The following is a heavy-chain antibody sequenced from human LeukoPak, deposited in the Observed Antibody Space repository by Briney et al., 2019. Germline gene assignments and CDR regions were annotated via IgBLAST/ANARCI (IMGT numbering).Heavy chain of an antibody. CDR1: GGSFNDYY. V-gene: IGHV4-34*01. D-gene: IGHD2-2*01. Sequence: SETLSLTCAVYGGSFNDYYWNWIRQPPGKGLEWIGEINLRGSTTYNPSLKSRVTISVDTSKNQFSLKLSSVTAADTAVYYCARRSQYCSSTSCYADAFDIWGQGTMVTVSS. CDR3: ARRSQYCSSTSCYADAFDI. CDR2: INLRGST. J-gene: IGHJ3*02.